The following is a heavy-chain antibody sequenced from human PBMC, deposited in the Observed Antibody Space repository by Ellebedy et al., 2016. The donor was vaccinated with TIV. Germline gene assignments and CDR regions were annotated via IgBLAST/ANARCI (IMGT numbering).Heavy chain of an antibody. J-gene: IGHJ4*02. CDR1: GFTVSDTY. V-gene: IGHV3-66*01. CDR2: IYSGDTT. D-gene: IGHD3-16*01. Sequence: PGGSLRLSCAASGFTVSDTYMNWVRQAPGKGLEWPAVIYSGDTTYYADSVKGRFTISRDTSTNTLYLQVNSLRAEDTAVYYCAGGRGYHGVGADYFRQWGQGTLVTVSS. CDR3: AGGRGYHGVGADYFRQ.